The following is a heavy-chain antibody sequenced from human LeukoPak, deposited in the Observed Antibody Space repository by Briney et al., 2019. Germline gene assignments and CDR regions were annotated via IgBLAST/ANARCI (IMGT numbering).Heavy chain of an antibody. J-gene: IGHJ4*02. Sequence: GRSLRLFRAASVLTYSSYWQHGVRRAPGKGVVWVSRIYSDGSSTSYADSVKGRFTISRDNAKNTLYLQMNSLRAEDTAVYYCASDLDPSPFDYWGQGTLVTVSS. CDR1: VLTYSSYW. V-gene: IGHV3-74*01. CDR3: ASDLDPSPFDY. CDR2: IYSDGSST.